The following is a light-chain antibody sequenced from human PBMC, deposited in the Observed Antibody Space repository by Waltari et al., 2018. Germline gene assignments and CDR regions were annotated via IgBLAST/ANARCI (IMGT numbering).Light chain of an antibody. Sequence: QFVLTQPPSVSGTPGQRVTISCTGSSSNLGEGHHVHWSQKIPGTAPKLLIFGNNNRPSGVPDRFSGSKSGTSASLAITGLQAEDEGDYYCQSFDSRLSDGVVFGGGTKVTVL. CDR3: QSFDSRLSDGVV. CDR1: SSNLGEGHH. V-gene: IGLV1-40*01. CDR2: GNN. J-gene: IGLJ2*01.